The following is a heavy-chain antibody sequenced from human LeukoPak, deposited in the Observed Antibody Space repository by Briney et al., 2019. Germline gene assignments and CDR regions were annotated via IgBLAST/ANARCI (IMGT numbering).Heavy chain of an antibody. CDR3: AAVTNPYYYYYYMDV. V-gene: IGHV4-39*01. Sequence: SETLSLTCTVSGGSISSSSYYWGWIRQPPGKGLEWIGSIYYSGSTYYNPSLKSRVTISVDTSKNQFSLKLSSVTAADTAAYYCAAVTNPYYYYYYMDVWGKGTTVTISS. CDR2: IYYSGST. CDR1: GGSISSSSYY. J-gene: IGHJ6*03. D-gene: IGHD4-23*01.